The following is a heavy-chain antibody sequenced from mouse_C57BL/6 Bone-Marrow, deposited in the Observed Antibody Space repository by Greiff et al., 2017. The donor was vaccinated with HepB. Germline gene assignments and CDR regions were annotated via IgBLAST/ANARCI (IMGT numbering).Heavy chain of an antibody. CDR1: GFTFSSYA. V-gene: IGHV5-4*01. J-gene: IGHJ4*01. D-gene: IGHD1-1*01. CDR3: ARGYYYGSSYDAMDY. CDR2: ISDGGSYT. Sequence: EVHLVESGGGLVKPGGSLKLSCAASGFTFSSYAMSWVRQTPEKRLEWVATISDGGSYTYYPDNVKGRFTISRDNAKNNLYLQMSHLKSEDTAMYYCARGYYYGSSYDAMDYWGQGTSVTVSS.